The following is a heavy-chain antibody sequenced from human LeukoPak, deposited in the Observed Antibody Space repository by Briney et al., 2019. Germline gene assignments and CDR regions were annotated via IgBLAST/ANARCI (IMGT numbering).Heavy chain of an antibody. J-gene: IGHJ3*02. D-gene: IGHD3-22*01. V-gene: IGHV3-23*01. CDR2: ISGSGGST. Sequence: GGSLRLSCAASGFTFSSYAMSWVRQAPGQGLEWVSAISGSGGSTYYADSVKGRFTISRDNSKTTLYLQMNSLRAEDTAVYYCARVNYDSSGWDAFDIWGQGTMVTASS. CDR1: GFTFSSYA. CDR3: ARVNYDSSGWDAFDI.